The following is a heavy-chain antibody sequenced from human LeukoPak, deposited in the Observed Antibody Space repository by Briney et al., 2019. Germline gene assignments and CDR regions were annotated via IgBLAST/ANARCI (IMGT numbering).Heavy chain of an antibody. CDR3: ATDRLSPQVYSIFDP. D-gene: IGHD6-13*01. J-gene: IGHJ5*02. Sequence: GASVKVSCKVSGYTLTELSMHWVRQAPGRGLEWMGGFDPEDGETIYAQKFQGRVTMTEDTSTDTAYMELSSLRSEDTAVYYCATDRLSPQVYSIFDPWGQGTLVTVSS. CDR1: GYTLTELS. CDR2: FDPEDGET. V-gene: IGHV1-24*01.